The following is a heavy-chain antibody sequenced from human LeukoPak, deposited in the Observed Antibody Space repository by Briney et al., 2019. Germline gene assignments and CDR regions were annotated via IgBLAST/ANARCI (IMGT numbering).Heavy chain of an antibody. J-gene: IGHJ5*02. D-gene: IGHD3-10*01. CDR3: ARGQTYASGKLDP. V-gene: IGHV4-59*01. CDR1: GGSISSYY. CDR2: IYHGGST. Sequence: SETLSLTCTVSGGSISSYYWGWIRQPSGKGLEWIGYIYHGGSTNYSPSLKSRVTISEDTSKNQFSLKLTSVTAADTAVYYCARGQTYASGKLDPWGQGTLVTVSS.